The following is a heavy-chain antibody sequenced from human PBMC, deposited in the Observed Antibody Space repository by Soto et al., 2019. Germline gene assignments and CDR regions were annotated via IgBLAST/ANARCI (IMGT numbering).Heavy chain of an antibody. V-gene: IGHV3-30*03. J-gene: IGHJ4*02. CDR3: ATETAGFGENPLGY. Sequence: SVKGRFTISRDNSKNTLYLQMNSLRAEDTAVYYCATETAGFGENPLGYWGQGTLVIVSS. D-gene: IGHD3-10*01.